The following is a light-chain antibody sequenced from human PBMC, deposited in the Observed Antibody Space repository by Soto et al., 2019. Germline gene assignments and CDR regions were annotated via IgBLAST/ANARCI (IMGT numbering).Light chain of an antibody. V-gene: IGKV1-12*01. Sequence: DIQMTQSPSSVSASVGDTVTITCRASQGISRWLAWYQQKPGKAPRLLIYVASSLQSGVPSRFSGSGSGTDFTLTISSLQPEDFATYYCQQADSFPRTFGQGTKVEIK. J-gene: IGKJ1*01. CDR3: QQADSFPRT. CDR2: VAS. CDR1: QGISRW.